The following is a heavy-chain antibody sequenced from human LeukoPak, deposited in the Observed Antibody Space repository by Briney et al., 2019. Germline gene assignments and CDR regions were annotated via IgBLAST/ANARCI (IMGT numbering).Heavy chain of an antibody. V-gene: IGHV1-2*02. CDR3: ARDRASVVPAAIRGFDP. D-gene: IGHD2-2*01. Sequence: ASVKVSCKASGYTFTGYYMHWVRQAPGQGLEWMGWINPNSGGTNYAQKFQGRVTMTRDTSISTAYMELSRLRSDDTAVYYCARDRASVVPAAIRGFDPWGQGTLVTVSS. CDR1: GYTFTGYY. CDR2: INPNSGGT. J-gene: IGHJ5*02.